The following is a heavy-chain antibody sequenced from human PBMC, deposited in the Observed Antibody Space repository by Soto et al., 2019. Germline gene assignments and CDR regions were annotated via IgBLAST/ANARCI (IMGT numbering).Heavy chain of an antibody. CDR3: ARHVPAAGYYYGMDV. CDR2: IIPIFGTA. Sequence: QVQLVQSGAEVKKPGSSVKVSCKASGGTFSSYGISWVRQAPGQGLKWMGGIIPIFGTANYAQKFQGRVTITADESTSTAYMELSSLRSEDTAVYYCARHVPAAGYYYGMDVWGQGTTVNVSS. D-gene: IGHD2-2*01. V-gene: IGHV1-69*12. J-gene: IGHJ6*02. CDR1: GGTFSSYG.